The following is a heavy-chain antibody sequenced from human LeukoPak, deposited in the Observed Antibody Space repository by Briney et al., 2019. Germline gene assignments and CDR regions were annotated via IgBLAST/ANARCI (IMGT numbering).Heavy chain of an antibody. CDR3: ARDIVVITAAHVFEY. CDR1: GFTFSSYS. CDR2: ISSSSSYI. V-gene: IGHV3-21*04. D-gene: IGHD2-2*01. J-gene: IGHJ4*02. Sequence: GGSLRLSCAASGFTFSSYSMNWVRQAPGKGLEWVSSISSSSSYIYYADSVKGRFTISRDNAKNSLYLQMNSLRAEDTAVYYCARDIVVITAAHVFEYLGRGTPVTASS.